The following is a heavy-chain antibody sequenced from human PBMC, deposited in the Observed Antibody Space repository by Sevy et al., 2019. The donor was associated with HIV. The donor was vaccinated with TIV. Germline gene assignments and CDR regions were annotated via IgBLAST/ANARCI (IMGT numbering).Heavy chain of an antibody. CDR2: IKSRHDGGTT. V-gene: IGHV3-15*01. D-gene: IGHD1-26*01. CDR1: GFTFNEAW. Sequence: GGSLRLSCAASGFTFNEAWMSWVRQAPGKGLEWVGRIKSRHDGGTTDYAAPLKVRFTISRDDSTDMLYLQMDRLTSGVTAVYYGTRGIVGATWDWYDPWGQGTLVTVSS. J-gene: IGHJ5*02. CDR3: TRGIVGATWDWYDP.